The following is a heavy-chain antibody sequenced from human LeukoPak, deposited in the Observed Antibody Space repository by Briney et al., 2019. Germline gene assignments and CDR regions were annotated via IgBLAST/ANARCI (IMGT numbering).Heavy chain of an antibody. Sequence: GGSLRLSCAASGFTFSSYSMNWVRQAPGKGLEWVSFISSSSSTIYYADSVKGRFTISRDNAKNSLYLQMNSLRAEDTAVYYCARDRGGSYSAIDYWGKGTTVTVSS. CDR2: ISSSSSTI. D-gene: IGHD1-26*01. J-gene: IGHJ6*04. CDR1: GFTFSSYS. CDR3: ARDRGGSYSAIDY. V-gene: IGHV3-48*04.